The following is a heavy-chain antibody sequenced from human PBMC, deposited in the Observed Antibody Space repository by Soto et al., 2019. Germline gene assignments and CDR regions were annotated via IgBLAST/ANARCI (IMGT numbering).Heavy chain of an antibody. J-gene: IGHJ5*02. V-gene: IGHV3-30*03. CDR2: ISYDGSNK. D-gene: IGHD2-2*01. Sequence: QVQLVESGGGVVQPGRSLRLSCAASGFNFSDYAMHWVRQVPGKGLEWVAVISYDGSNKYYADSVKGRFTISRDISKNTLYLQINSLTPEDTAVYYCARDPREYQLLHWFDPWGQGTLVTVSP. CDR3: ARDPREYQLLHWFDP. CDR1: GFNFSDYA.